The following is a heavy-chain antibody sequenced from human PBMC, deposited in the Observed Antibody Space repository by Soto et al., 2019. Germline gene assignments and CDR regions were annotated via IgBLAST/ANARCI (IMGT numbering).Heavy chain of an antibody. Sequence: QVQLVQSGAEVKKPGSSVKVSCKASGGTFSSYTISWVRQAPGQGREWMGRIIPILGIANYAQKLQGRVTITADKSTSTAYMELSSLRSEDTAVYYCARDDGLAYCGGDCYSWGQGTLVTVSS. D-gene: IGHD2-21*02. CDR1: GGTFSSYT. V-gene: IGHV1-69*02. J-gene: IGHJ4*02. CDR2: IIPILGIA. CDR3: ARDDGLAYCGGDCYS.